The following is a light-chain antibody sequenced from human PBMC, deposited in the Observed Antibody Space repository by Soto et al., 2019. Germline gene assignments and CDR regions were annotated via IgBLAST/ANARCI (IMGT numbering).Light chain of an antibody. CDR2: EDI. CDR1: SSDVGSYRL. Sequence: QSALTQPASVSGSPGQSITISCTGTSSDVGSYRLLSWYQHHPGKAPKLIIYEDIKGPSGVSNRFSGSKSGNTASLRISGLQAEDEADYYCYTYAGGSTYLFGTGTKLTVL. V-gene: IGLV2-23*01. J-gene: IGLJ1*01. CDR3: YTYAGGSTYL.